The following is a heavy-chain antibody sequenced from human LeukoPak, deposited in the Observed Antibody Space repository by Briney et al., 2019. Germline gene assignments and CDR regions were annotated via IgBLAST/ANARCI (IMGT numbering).Heavy chain of an antibody. D-gene: IGHD3-10*01. J-gene: IGHJ4*02. CDR2: INHSGST. CDR1: GEAFSGYY. V-gene: IGHV4-34*01. CDR3: ARGHRGPVKFDY. Sequence: SETLSLNCAVYGEAFSGYYWSWIRQPPGKGLKWIGEINHSGSTNYNPSLKSRVTISVDTSKNQFSLKLSSVTAADTAVYYCARGHRGPVKFDYWGQGTLVTVSS.